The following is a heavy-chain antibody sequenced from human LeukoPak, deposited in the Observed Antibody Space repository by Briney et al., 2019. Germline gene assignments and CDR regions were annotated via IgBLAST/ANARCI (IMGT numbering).Heavy chain of an antibody. CDR3: AKDNDSSGYYYGLALDY. CDR2: ISYDGSNK. Sequence: PGRSLRLSCAASGFTFSSYGMHWVRQAPGKGLEWVAVISYDGSNKYYADSVKGRFTISRGNSKNTLYLQMNSLRAEDTAVYYCAKDNDSSGYYYGLALDYWGQGTLVTVSS. J-gene: IGHJ4*02. D-gene: IGHD3-22*01. CDR1: GFTFSSYG. V-gene: IGHV3-30*18.